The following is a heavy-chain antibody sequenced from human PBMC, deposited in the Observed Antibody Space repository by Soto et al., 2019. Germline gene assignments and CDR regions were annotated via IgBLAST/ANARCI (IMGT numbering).Heavy chain of an antibody. Sequence: SETLSLTCTVSGGSIGGSSYYWCWIRQPPGKGLEWIGNIYYSGSTYYNPSLKSRVTISVDTSKNQFSLKLSSVTAADTAVYYCMLGSGWKVFAYSGQGTLVTVSS. D-gene: IGHD3-22*01. J-gene: IGHJ4*02. CDR3: MLGSGWKVFAY. V-gene: IGHV4-39*01. CDR1: GGSIGGSSYY. CDR2: IYYSGST.